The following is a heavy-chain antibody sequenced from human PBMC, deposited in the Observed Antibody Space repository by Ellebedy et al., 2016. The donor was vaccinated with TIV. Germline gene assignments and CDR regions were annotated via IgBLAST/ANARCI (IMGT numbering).Heavy chain of an antibody. CDR3: ARKVPAPTTVPPNWYFDL. CDR2: ISTTSSYI. J-gene: IGHJ2*01. V-gene: IGHV3-21*01. D-gene: IGHD4-17*01. Sequence: PGGSLRLSCAASGFTFSTYVMTWVRQAPGKGLEWVSSISTTSSYIYYADSVKGRFTISRDNAKNSLYLQMSSLRAEDTAVYYCARKVPAPTTVPPNWYFDLWGRGTLVTVSS. CDR1: GFTFSTYV.